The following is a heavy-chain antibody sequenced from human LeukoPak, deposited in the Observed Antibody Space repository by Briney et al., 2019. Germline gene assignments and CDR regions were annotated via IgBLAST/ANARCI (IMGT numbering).Heavy chain of an antibody. J-gene: IGHJ6*03. CDR3: ARDEQQGYYYYYMDV. CDR2: IRYDGSNK. V-gene: IGHV3-30*02. CDR1: GFTFSSYG. Sequence: PGGSLRLSCAASGFTFSSYGMHWVRQAPGKGLEWVAFIRYDGSNKYYADSVKGRFTISRDNAKNSLYLQMNSLRAEDTAVYYCARDEQQGYYYYYMDVWGKGTTVTVSS. D-gene: IGHD6-13*01.